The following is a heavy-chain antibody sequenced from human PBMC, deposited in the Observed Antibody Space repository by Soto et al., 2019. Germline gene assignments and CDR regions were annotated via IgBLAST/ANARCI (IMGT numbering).Heavy chain of an antibody. CDR1: GFTFSSYE. CDR2: ISSSGSTI. D-gene: IGHD6-13*01. V-gene: IGHV3-48*03. Sequence: GGSLRLSCAASGFTFSSYEMNWVRQAPGKGLEWVSYISSSGSTIYYADSVKGRFTISRDNSKNTLYLQMNSLRAEDTAVYYCAKAHSSWDRPYYYYGMDVWGQGTTVTVSS. CDR3: AKAHSSWDRPYYYYGMDV. J-gene: IGHJ6*02.